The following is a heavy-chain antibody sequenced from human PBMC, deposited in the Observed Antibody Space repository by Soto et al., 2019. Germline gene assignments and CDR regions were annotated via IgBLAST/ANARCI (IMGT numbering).Heavy chain of an antibody. CDR2: IYYSGST. D-gene: IGHD6-19*01. CDR1: GGSISSGGYY. V-gene: IGHV4-61*08. Sequence: SETLSLTCTVSGGSISSGGYYWSWIRQHPGKGLEWIGYIYYSGSTNYNPSLKSRVTISVDTSKNQFSLKLSSVTAADTAVYYCARDLAVAGTPRRGGYYYPGMAFGGKGPTVPVPP. J-gene: IGHJ6*04. CDR3: ARDLAVAGTPRRGGYYYPGMAF.